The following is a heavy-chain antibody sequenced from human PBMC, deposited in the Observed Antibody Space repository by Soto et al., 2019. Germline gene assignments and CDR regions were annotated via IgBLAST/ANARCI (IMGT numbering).Heavy chain of an antibody. V-gene: IGHV1-69*01. D-gene: IGHD1-26*01. CDR2: IIPIFGTA. CDR1: GGTFSSYA. Sequence: QVQLVQSGAEVKKPGSSVKVSCKASGGTFSSYAISWVRQAPGQGIEWMGGIIPIFGTANYAQKFQGRVTITADESTSTAYMELSSLRSEDTAVYYCASSPLYSGITWYFDYWGQGTLVTVSS. CDR3: ASSPLYSGITWYFDY. J-gene: IGHJ4*02.